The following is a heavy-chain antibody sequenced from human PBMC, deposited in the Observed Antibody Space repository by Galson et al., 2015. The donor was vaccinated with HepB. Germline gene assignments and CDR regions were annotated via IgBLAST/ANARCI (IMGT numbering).Heavy chain of an antibody. CDR3: TRDSLGNYQFDY. V-gene: IGHV1-18*01. CDR2: ISPYNGDT. CDR1: GYTFSTYS. Sequence: SVKVSCKASGYTFSTYSITWVRQAPGQGLEWMGWISPYNGDTDYARKFQGRVTMTTDISTSTAYMDLRSLRSDDTAVYYCTRDSLGNYQFDYWGQGTLVTVSS. D-gene: IGHD1-7*01. J-gene: IGHJ4*02.